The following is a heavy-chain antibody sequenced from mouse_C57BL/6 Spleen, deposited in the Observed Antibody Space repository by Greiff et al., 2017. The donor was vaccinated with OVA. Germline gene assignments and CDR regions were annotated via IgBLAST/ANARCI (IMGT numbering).Heavy chain of an antibody. Sequence: QVQLKQSGAELARPGASVKLSCKASGYTFTSYGISWVKQRTGQGLEWIGEIYPRSGNTYYNEKFKGKATLTADKSSSTAYMELRSLTSEDSAVYFCARGTTVVATEWGQGTTLTVSS. J-gene: IGHJ2*01. CDR2: IYPRSGNT. CDR3: ARGTTVVATE. D-gene: IGHD1-1*01. CDR1: GYTFTSYG. V-gene: IGHV1-81*01.